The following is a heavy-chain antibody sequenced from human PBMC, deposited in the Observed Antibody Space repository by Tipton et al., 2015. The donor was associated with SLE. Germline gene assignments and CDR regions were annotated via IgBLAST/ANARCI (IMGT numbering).Heavy chain of an antibody. J-gene: IGHJ6*03. CDR3: ARVPPDWGGVYYLDV. D-gene: IGHD7-27*01. Sequence: TLSLTCSVSGGSISGSYWSWIRQPPRKGLEWIGYIYYSGSTNYNPSLMSRVTISVDTSRNQFSLKMSSVTAADTAVYYCARVPPDWGGVYYLDVWGKVTTVTVAS. CDR1: GGSISGSY. CDR2: IYYSGST. V-gene: IGHV4-59*12.